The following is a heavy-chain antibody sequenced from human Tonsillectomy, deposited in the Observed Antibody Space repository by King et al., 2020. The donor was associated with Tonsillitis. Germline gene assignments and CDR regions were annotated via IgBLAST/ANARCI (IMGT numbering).Heavy chain of an antibody. Sequence: QLQESGPGLVKPSETLSLTCTVSGGSISSNSDYWGWIRQPPGKGLEWIGNIFYSGSRYSHPSLKSRVTISVDTSKNQFSLKLSSVTAPDTAVYYCARDNLCSFYIWGQGTMVTVSS. J-gene: IGHJ3*02. D-gene: IGHD1-14*01. V-gene: IGHV4-39*07. CDR2: IFYSGSR. CDR3: ARDNLCSFYI. CDR1: GGSISSNSDY.